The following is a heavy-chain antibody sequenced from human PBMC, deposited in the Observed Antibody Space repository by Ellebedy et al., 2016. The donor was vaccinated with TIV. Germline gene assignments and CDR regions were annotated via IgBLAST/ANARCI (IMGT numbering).Heavy chain of an antibody. D-gene: IGHD1-26*01. V-gene: IGHV3-30-3*01. CDR2: ISYDGSNK. J-gene: IGHJ4*02. CDR1: GFTFSSYW. Sequence: GESLKISXAVSGFTFSSYWMSWVRQAPGKGLEWVAVISYDGSNKYYADSVKGRFTISRDNSKNTLYLQMNSLRAEDTAVYYCARDGGEVVGAPDYWGQGTLVTVSS. CDR3: ARDGGEVVGAPDY.